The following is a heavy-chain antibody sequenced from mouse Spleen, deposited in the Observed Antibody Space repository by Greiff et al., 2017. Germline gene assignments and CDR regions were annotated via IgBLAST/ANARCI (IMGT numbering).Heavy chain of an antibody. D-gene: IGHD2-4*01. CDR3: ARRLYDYDGGFAY. Sequence: VQLQQSGPELVKPGDSVKISCKASGYSFTGYFMNWVMQSHGKSLEWIGRINPYNGDTFYNQKFKGKATLTVDKSSSTAHMELRSLTSEDSAVYYCARRLYDYDGGFAYWGQGTLVTVSA. CDR1: GYSFTGYF. J-gene: IGHJ3*01. V-gene: IGHV1-20*01. CDR2: INPYNGDT.